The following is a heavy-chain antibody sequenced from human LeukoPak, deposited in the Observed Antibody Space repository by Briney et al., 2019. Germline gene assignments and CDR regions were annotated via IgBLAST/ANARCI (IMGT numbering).Heavy chain of an antibody. D-gene: IGHD3-22*01. CDR1: GYSFTTYW. Sequence: GESLKISCQGSGYSFTTYWIGWVRQMPGEGLEWMGIIYPGDSDTRYSPSFQGQVTFSADKSITTAYLQWSSLKASDTAMYYCARRTYYYDSSGDKGGNYFDFWGQGTLVTVSS. CDR3: ARRTYYYDSSGDKGGNYFDF. J-gene: IGHJ4*02. V-gene: IGHV5-51*01. CDR2: IYPGDSDT.